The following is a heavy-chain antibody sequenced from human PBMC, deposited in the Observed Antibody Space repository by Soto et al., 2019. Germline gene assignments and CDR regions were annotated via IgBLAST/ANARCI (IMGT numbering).Heavy chain of an antibody. CDR2: ISGSGGST. J-gene: IGHJ6*03. CDR3: AKSGRGSGRYYYYYMDV. D-gene: IGHD3-10*01. CDR1: GFTFSSYA. Sequence: GGSLRLSCAASGFTFSSYAMSWVRQAPGKGLEWVSAISGSGGSTYYADSVKGRFTISRDNSKNTLYLQMNSLRAEDTAVYYCAKSGRGSGRYYYYYMDVWGKGTTVTVSS. V-gene: IGHV3-23*01.